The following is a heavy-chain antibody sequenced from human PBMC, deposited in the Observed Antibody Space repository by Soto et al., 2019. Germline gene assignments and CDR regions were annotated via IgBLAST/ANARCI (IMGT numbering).Heavy chain of an antibody. V-gene: IGHV3-20*04. Sequence: EVHLVESGGRVVRPGKSLRLSCAASGFNFEEYGMTWVRQAPGKGLEWVAGSNWDGDDTGYADSVQGRFTTSRDNAKKFLYLQMNSLRVDDTALYYCARGDIAVAVSSDYWGQGTLVTVSS. CDR1: GFNFEEYG. CDR3: ARGDIAVAVSSDY. J-gene: IGHJ4*02. CDR2: SNWDGDDT. D-gene: IGHD6-19*01.